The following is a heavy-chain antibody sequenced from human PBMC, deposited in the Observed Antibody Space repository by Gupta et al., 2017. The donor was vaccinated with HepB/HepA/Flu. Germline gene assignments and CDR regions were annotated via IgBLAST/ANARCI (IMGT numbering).Heavy chain of an antibody. J-gene: IGHJ5*02. Sequence: EVQLVESGGGLVQPGGSLRLSCAASGFTFSSDWMHWVRQAPGKGLVCVSRINKDGTSTTYADSVKGRFTISRDNAKNTLYLQMNSLRVEDTAMYYCARGLAVNWFDPWGQGTLVTVSS. CDR1: GFTFSSDW. CDR2: INKDGTST. V-gene: IGHV3-74*03. CDR3: ARGLAVNWFDP. D-gene: IGHD6-19*01.